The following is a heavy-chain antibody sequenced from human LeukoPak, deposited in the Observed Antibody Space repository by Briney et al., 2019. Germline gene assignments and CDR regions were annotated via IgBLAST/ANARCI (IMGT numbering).Heavy chain of an antibody. CDR2: ISSGSTDI. CDR1: EFTFRSYA. Sequence: GGSLRLSCAASEFTFRSYAMNWVRQAPGKGLEWVSSISSGSTDIYYADSVKGRFTISRDNAKNSVYLHMNSLRAEDTAVYYCAAGYSSSWYSGTSHYYMDVWGKGTTVTVSS. CDR3: AAGYSSSWYSGTSHYYMDV. D-gene: IGHD6-13*01. V-gene: IGHV3-21*01. J-gene: IGHJ6*03.